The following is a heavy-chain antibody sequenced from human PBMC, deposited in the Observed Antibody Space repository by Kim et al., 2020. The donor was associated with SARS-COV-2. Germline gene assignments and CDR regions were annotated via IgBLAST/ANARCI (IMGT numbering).Heavy chain of an antibody. CDR3: AKAYSSSWYSVFGAGANDYGMDV. J-gene: IGHJ6*02. D-gene: IGHD6-13*01. Sequence: GGSLRLSCAASGFTFSSYGMHWVRQAPGKGLEWVAVIWYDGSNKYYADSVKGRFTISRDNSKNTLYLQMNSLRAEDTAVYYCAKAYSSSWYSVFGAGANDYGMDVWGQGTTVTVSS. CDR2: IWYDGSNK. V-gene: IGHV3-33*06. CDR1: GFTFSSYG.